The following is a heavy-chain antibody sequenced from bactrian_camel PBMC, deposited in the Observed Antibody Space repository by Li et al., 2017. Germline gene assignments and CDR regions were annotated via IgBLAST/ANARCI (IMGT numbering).Heavy chain of an antibody. V-gene: IGHV3S1*01. CDR2: IATGSGNT. Sequence: HVQLVESGGGSVQAGGSLTLRCAASGYTYNRNCMAWFRQAPGKEREGVARIATGSGNTYYADSVKGRFTISQDNAKNMVYLQMNSLKTEDTGVYYVAMNFGYWGHGTQVTVS. CDR3: AMNFGY. J-gene: IGHJ6*01. CDR1: GYTYNRNC.